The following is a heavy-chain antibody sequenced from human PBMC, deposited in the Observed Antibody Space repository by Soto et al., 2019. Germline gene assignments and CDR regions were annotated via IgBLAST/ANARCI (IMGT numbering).Heavy chain of an antibody. CDR2: IYSGGST. Sequence: QLGGPLRLSCAASGFTVSSNYMSWVRQDPGKGLEWVSVIYSGGSTYYADSVKGRFTISRDNARNSLYLQMNSLREEDTAVYYCARVSDYANWGQGTLVTVSS. V-gene: IGHV3-66*01. CDR1: GFTVSSNY. D-gene: IGHD2-2*01. CDR3: ARVSDYAN. J-gene: IGHJ4*02.